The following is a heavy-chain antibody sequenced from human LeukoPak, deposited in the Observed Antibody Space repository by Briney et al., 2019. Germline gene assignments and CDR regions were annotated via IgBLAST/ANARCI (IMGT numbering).Heavy chain of an antibody. J-gene: IGHJ4*02. CDR1: GFTFSGSA. CDR3: TRLGSSGWLDY. V-gene: IGHV3-73*01. D-gene: IGHD6-19*01. CDR2: IRSKANSYAT. Sequence: GGSLRLSCAASGFTFSGSAMHWVRQASGKGLEWVGRIRSKANSYATAYAASVKGRFTISRDDSKNTAYLQMNSLKTEDAAVYYCTRLGSSGWLDYWGQGTLVTVSS.